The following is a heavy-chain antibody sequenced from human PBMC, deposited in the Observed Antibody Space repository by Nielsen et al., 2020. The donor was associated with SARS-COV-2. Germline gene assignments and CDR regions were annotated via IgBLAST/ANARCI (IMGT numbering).Heavy chain of an antibody. Sequence: ASVKVSCKASGGTFSSYAISWARQAPGQGLEWMGIINPSGGSTSYAQKFQGRVTMTRDTSTSTVYMELSSLRSEDTAVYYCARVQANDYRGSGSAEYFQHWGQGTLVTVSS. V-gene: IGHV1-46*01. D-gene: IGHD4-11*01. CDR1: GGTFSSYA. CDR2: INPSGGST. CDR3: ARVQANDYRGSGSAEYFQH. J-gene: IGHJ1*01.